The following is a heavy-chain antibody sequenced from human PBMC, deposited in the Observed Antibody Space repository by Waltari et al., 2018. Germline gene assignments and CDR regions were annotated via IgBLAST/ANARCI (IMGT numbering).Heavy chain of an antibody. J-gene: IGHJ4*02. CDR2: IKSKTDGGTT. V-gene: IGHV3-15*01. D-gene: IGHD3-16*02. CDR3: TVITFGGVIVKFFDY. Sequence: EVQLVESGGGLVKPGGSLRLSCAASGFTFSNAWMSWVRQAPGKGLEWVGRIKSKTDGGTTDYAAPVKGRFTISRDDSKNTLYLQMNSLKTEDTAVYYCTVITFGGVIVKFFDYWGQGTLVTVSS. CDR1: GFTFSNAW.